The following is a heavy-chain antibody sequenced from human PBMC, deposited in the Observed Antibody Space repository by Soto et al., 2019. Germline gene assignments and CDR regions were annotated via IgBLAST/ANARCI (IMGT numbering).Heavy chain of an antibody. CDR1: GGSVSSGPYH. CDR3: MRSHGAY. CDR2: ISYSGTA. D-gene: IGHD2-8*01. J-gene: IGHJ4*02. V-gene: IGHV4-61*01. Sequence: QVQLQESGPGLVKTSETLSLTCTVSGGSVSSGPYHWNWVRQPPGKGLEWIGHISYSGTANYNPSLRGRVTMATDTSMNQFSLRLTSVTAAYTAVYYCMRSHGAYWGQGALVTVSP.